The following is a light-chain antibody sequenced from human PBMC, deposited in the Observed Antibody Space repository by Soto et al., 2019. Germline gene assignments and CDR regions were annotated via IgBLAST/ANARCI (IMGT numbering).Light chain of an antibody. V-gene: IGKV3-20*01. CDR2: GAS. Sequence: EIVLTQSPGPLSLSPGERATLSCRASQSIDNGYLAWYQQKPGQAPRLLIYGASSRATGIPDRFSGSGSGTDFALTISRLEPEDFAVYYCQQYIRSLFTFGPGNRVDIK. J-gene: IGKJ3*01. CDR1: QSIDNGY. CDR3: QQYIRSLFT.